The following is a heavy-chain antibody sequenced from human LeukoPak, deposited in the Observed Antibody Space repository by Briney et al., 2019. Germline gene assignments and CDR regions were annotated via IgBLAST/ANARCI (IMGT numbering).Heavy chain of an antibody. CDR1: GGSISSYY. CDR2: IYYSGST. J-gene: IGHJ3*02. CDR3: ARVGGYYDSSGYYYHAFDI. D-gene: IGHD3-22*01. Sequence: SETLSLTCTVSGGSISSYYWSWIRQPPGKGLERIGYIYYSGSTNYNPSLKSRVTISVDTSKNQFSLKLSSVTAADTAVYYCARVGGYYDSSGYYYHAFDIWGQGTMVTVSS. V-gene: IGHV4-59*01.